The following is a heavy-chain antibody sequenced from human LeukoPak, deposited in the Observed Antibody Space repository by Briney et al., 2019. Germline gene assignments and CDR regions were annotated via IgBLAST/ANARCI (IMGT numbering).Heavy chain of an antibody. J-gene: IGHJ4*02. D-gene: IGHD2-2*01. V-gene: IGHV3-48*04. CDR3: ASPYCSSTSCYAGSLDY. Sequence: GGSLRLSCAASGFTFSSYSMNWVRQAPGKGLEWVSYISSSGSTIYYADSVKGRFTISRDNAKNSLYLQMNSLRAEDTAVYYCASPYCSSTSCYAGSLDYWGQGTLVTVSS. CDR1: GFTFSSYS. CDR2: ISSSGSTI.